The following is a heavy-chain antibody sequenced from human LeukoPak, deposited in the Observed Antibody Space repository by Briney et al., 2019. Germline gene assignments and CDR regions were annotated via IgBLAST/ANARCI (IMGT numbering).Heavy chain of an antibody. J-gene: IGHJ4*02. CDR3: AKSSDGSTSFDQ. CDR2: ISGRGASK. D-gene: IGHD2-2*01. CDR1: GLTFNNYA. Sequence: GGSLRLSCAVSGLTFNNYAMSWVRQAPGKGLEWVSGISGRGASKYYADSVKGRFTISRDNSKNTLYLQMNSLRAEDTAVYYCAKSSDGSTSFDQWGQGTLVTVSS. V-gene: IGHV3-23*01.